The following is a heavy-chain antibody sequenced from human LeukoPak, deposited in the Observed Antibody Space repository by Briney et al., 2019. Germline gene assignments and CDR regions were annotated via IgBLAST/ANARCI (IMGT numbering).Heavy chain of an antibody. CDR2: IYYSGST. J-gene: IGHJ4*02. CDR3: ARDSDYGDYIDY. V-gene: IGHV4-61*01. CDR1: GGSVSSGSYH. Sequence: SETLSLTCTVSGGSVSSGSYHWSWIRQPPGKGLEWIGYIYYSGSTNYNPSLKSRVTISVDTSKNQFSLKLSSVTAADTAVYYCARDSDYGDYIDYWGQGTLVTVSS. D-gene: IGHD4-17*01.